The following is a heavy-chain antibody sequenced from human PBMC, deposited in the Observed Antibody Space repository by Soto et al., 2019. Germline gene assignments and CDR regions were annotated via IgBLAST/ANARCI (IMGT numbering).Heavy chain of an antibody. CDR1: GGTFSSYA. CDR2: IIPIFGTA. J-gene: IGHJ3*02. D-gene: IGHD5-18*01. V-gene: IGHV1-69*13. Sequence: GASVKVSCKASGGTFSSYAISWVRQAPGQGLEWMGGIIPIFGTANYAQKFQGRVTITADESTSTAYMELSRLRSEDTAVYYCASLDTDMVDDAFDICGQGTMVTVS. CDR3: ASLDTDMVDDAFDI.